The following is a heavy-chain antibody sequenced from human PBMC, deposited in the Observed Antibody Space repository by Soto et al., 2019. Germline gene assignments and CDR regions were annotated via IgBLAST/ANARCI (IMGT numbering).Heavy chain of an antibody. J-gene: IGHJ3*02. CDR1: GFTFRSYV. D-gene: IGHD1-1*01. Sequence: PGGSLRLSCAASGFTFRSYVMSWVRQAPGKGLEWVSAISGSGGSTYYAVSVKGRFTISRDNSKNTLYLQMNSLRTEDTAVYYCAKGGRLDRIYQDAFDIWGQGTVVTVSS. V-gene: IGHV3-23*01. CDR2: ISGSGGST. CDR3: AKGGRLDRIYQDAFDI.